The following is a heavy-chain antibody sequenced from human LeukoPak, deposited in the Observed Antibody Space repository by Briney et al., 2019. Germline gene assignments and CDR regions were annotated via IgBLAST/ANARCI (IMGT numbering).Heavy chain of an antibody. CDR1: GYTFTSYD. J-gene: IGHJ4*02. CDR3: ARGLGQLVPFDY. CDR2: MNPNSGNT. V-gene: IGHV1-8*01. Sequence: ASVKVSCKASGYTFTSYDINWVRQATGQGLEWMGWMNPNSGNTGYAQKFQGRVTMTRNTSISTAYMELGSLTSEDTAVYYCARGLGQLVPFDYWGQGTLVTVSS. D-gene: IGHD6-6*01.